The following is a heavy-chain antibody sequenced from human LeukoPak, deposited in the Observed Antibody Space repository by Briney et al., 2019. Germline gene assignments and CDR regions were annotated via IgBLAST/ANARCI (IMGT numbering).Heavy chain of an antibody. D-gene: IGHD5-24*01. V-gene: IGHV4-59*12. CDR1: GGSISSYY. J-gene: IGHJ4*02. CDR3: ARIMATIFGGTRIFDY. CDR2: IYYSGST. Sequence: PSETLSLTCTVSGGSISSYYWSWIRQPPGKGLEWIGSIYYSGSTYYNPSLKSRVTISVDTSKNQFSLKLSSVTAADTAVYYCARIMATIFGGTRIFDYWGQGTLVTVSS.